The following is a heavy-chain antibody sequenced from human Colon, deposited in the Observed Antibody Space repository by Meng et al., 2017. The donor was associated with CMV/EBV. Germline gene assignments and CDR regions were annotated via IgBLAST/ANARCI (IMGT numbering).Heavy chain of an antibody. CDR1: GYTFSDYH. CDR3: ARDPSGSRVPFDY. CDR2: INSNSGAT. J-gene: IGHJ4*02. V-gene: IGHV1-2*02. D-gene: IGHD1-26*01. Sequence: QVQLVQSGAEVKKPGASVKVYCKTSGYTFSDYHIHWVRQAPGQGLEWMGWINSNSGATDYAQKFQGRFTMTRDTSITTVYMELSSLRSDDTAVYYCARDPSGSRVPFDYWGQGSLVTVSS.